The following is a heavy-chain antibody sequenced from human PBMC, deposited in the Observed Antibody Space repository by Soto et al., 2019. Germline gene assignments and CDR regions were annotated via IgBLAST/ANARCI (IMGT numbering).Heavy chain of an antibody. CDR1: GFTFSSYA. Sequence: GESLRLSCAASGFTFSSYAMQWVRQAPGKGREWVAAISYDGSNTYYADSVKGRFTISRDTSKNTLYLQVNSLRAQDTAVYDCARGREGGRSPNICSGVSCYSWGYSYYGLTVWGQGPTFPVSS. CDR2: ISYDGSNT. CDR3: ARGREGGRSPNICSGVSCYSWGYSYYGLTV. V-gene: IGHV3-30-3*01. J-gene: IGHJ6*02. D-gene: IGHD2-15*01.